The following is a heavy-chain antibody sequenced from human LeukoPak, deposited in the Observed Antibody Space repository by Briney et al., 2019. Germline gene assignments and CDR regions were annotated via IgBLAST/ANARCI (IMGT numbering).Heavy chain of an antibody. CDR1: GYTFTSYD. CDR3: ASRIVDGPSGYDPQYYFDY. D-gene: IGHD5-12*01. Sequence: AASVKVSCTASGYTFTSYDINWVRQATGHGLEWMGWMNPNSGNTGYAQKFQGRVTMTRNTSISTAYMELSSLRSEDTAVYYCASRIVDGPSGYDPQYYFDYWGQGTLVTVSS. J-gene: IGHJ4*02. V-gene: IGHV1-8*01. CDR2: MNPNSGNT.